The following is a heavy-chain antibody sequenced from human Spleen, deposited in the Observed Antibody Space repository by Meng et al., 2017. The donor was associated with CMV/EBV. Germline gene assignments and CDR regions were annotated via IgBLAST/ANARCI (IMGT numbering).Heavy chain of an antibody. CDR1: GTSINNYY. Sequence: SETLSLTCTVSGTSINNYYWTWIRQPPGKGLEWIGDIYYIGSTNYNPSLKSRVTISVDTSKNQFSLKLSSVTAADTAVYYCARDSLIAAAGTDSFDYWGQGTLVTVSS. V-gene: IGHV4-59*01. J-gene: IGHJ4*02. D-gene: IGHD6-13*01. CDR3: ARDSLIAAAGTDSFDY. CDR2: IYYIGST.